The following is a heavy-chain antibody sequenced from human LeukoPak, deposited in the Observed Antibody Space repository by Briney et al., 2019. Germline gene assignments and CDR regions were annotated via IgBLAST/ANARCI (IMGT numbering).Heavy chain of an antibody. CDR2: IHLSWSI. CDR1: GGSDSRVNYD. Sequence: SETLSLTCTGSGGSDSRVNYDWTWVRQPPGKGLEWIGYIHLSWSINHHTSLIRRVPISVDTSKNQFPLKLSSVPAADTAVHYCARGPKTTVTSPNWYFDLWGRGTLVTVS. CDR3: ARGPKTTVTSPNWYFDL. V-gene: IGHV4-61*01. J-gene: IGHJ2*01. D-gene: IGHD4-17*01.